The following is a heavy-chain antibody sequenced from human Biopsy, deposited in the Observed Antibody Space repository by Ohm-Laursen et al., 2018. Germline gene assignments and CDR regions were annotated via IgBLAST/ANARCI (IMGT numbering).Heavy chain of an antibody. CDR2: FRFEDRT. V-gene: IGHV4-59*01. CDR3: ARTPRDSFWSGSYKRGLWFDP. J-gene: IGHJ5*02. CDR1: GGSISNYF. D-gene: IGHD3-3*01. Sequence: TLSLTCAVSGGSISNYFWTWIRQPPGKGLEWIGYFRFEDRTSYNSSLKSRVTISADTSKNQFSLRLSSVTAADTAVYYCARTPRDSFWSGSYKRGLWFDPWGQGTLVIVSS.